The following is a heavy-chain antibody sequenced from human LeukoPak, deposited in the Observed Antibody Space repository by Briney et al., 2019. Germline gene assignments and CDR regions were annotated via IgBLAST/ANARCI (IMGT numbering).Heavy chain of an antibody. J-gene: IGHJ5*02. Sequence: GGSLRLSCAASGFTFSSYSMNWVRQAPGKGLEWVSSISSSSSYIYYADSVKGRFTISRDNAKNSLYLQMNSLRAEDTAVYYCAREEYSSSWSGNWFDPWGQGTLVTVSS. CDR3: AREEYSSSWSGNWFDP. V-gene: IGHV3-21*01. D-gene: IGHD6-13*01. CDR1: GFTFSSYS. CDR2: ISSSSSYI.